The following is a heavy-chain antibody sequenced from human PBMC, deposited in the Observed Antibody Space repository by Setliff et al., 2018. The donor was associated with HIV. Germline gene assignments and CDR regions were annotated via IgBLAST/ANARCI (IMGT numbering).Heavy chain of an antibody. Sequence: GASVKVSCKASRGTFSSFAISWVRQAPGQGLEWMGGIIPAFGTANYAQKFQGRLTISADESATTAYMELSSLRSDDTAVYYCARDGLLMAGIRFDYWGQGTLVTVSS. CDR1: RGTFSSFA. J-gene: IGHJ4*02. D-gene: IGHD2-8*01. CDR3: ARDGLLMAGIRFDY. V-gene: IGHV1-69*13. CDR2: IIPAFGTA.